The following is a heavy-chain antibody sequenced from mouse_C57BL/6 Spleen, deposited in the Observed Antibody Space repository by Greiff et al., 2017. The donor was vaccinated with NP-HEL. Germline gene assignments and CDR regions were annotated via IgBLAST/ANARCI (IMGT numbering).Heavy chain of an antibody. CDR1: GYTFTSYW. J-gene: IGHJ2*01. CDR2: IDPSDSET. D-gene: IGHD2-3*01. CDR3: ARHYDGYFTPFDY. Sequence: QVQLQQSGAELVRPGSSVKLSCKASGYTFTSYWMHWVKQRPIQGLEWIGNIDPSDSETHYNQKFKDKATLTVDKSSSTAYMQLSSLTSEDSAVYYCARHYDGYFTPFDYWGQGTTLTVSS. V-gene: IGHV1-52*01.